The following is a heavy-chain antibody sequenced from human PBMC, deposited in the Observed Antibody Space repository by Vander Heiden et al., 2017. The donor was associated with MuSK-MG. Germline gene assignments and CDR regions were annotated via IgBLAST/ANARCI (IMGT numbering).Heavy chain of an antibody. CDR3: GKGGSYPGF. CDR2: IKEDGSEK. D-gene: IGHD1-26*01. J-gene: IGHJ4*02. Sequence: EVQLVESGGGLVRPGGSLRLSCAASGFTFSNFCMTWVRQAPGKGLEWVANIKEDGSEKYYVDSVEGRFTISRDNAKNSLYLQMNSLRVDDTAVYYCGKGGSYPGFWGQGTLVTVSS. V-gene: IGHV3-7*03. CDR1: GFTFSNFC.